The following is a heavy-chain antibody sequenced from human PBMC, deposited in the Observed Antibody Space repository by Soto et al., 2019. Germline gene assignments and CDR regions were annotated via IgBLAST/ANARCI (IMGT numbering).Heavy chain of an antibody. D-gene: IGHD2-8*01. CDR3: ARGLGYCTNGVCYMVPPFDY. J-gene: IGHJ4*02. CDR1: GYSISRGYY. V-gene: IGHV4-38-2*01. Sequence: SETLSLTCAVSGYSISRGYYWGWIRQPPGKGLEWIGSIYHSGSTYYNPSLKSRVTISVDTSKNQFSLKLSSVTAADTAVYYCARGLGYCTNGVCYMVPPFDYWGQGTLVTVSS. CDR2: IYHSGST.